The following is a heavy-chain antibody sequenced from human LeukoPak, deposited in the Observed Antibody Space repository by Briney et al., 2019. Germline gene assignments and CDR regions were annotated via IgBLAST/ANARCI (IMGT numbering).Heavy chain of an antibody. CDR2: IYYSGST. CDR3: ARAHTGGYNVDY. V-gene: IGHV4-59*01. D-gene: IGHD5-24*01. CDR1: GGSISSYY. J-gene: IGHJ4*02. Sequence: PSETLSLTCTVSGGSISSYYWSWIRQPPGKGLEWIGYIYYSGSTNYNPSLKSRVTISVDTSKNQFSLKLSSVTAADTAVYYCARAHTGGYNVDYWGQGTLVTVSS.